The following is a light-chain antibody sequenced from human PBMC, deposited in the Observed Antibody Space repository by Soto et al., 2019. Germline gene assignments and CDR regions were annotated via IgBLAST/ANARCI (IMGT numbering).Light chain of an antibody. CDR3: QQYNNWPPIT. Sequence: DIVLTQSPGTLSLSPGERVTLSCRASQSVSSANLAWYHQKPGQAXXLLLYGASTRATGIPARFSGSASGTEFTLTISSLQSEDFAVYYCQQYNNWPPITFGQGTRLEIK. CDR2: GAS. CDR1: QSVSSAN. J-gene: IGKJ5*01. V-gene: IGKV3-15*01.